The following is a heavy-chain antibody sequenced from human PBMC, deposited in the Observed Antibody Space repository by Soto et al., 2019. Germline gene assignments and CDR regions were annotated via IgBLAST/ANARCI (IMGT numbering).Heavy chain of an antibody. CDR2: INWNGGTT. J-gene: IGHJ5*02. D-gene: IGHD6-19*01. CDR3: GRGPRSSWYGTSWFVP. CDR1: GFPFDDYG. V-gene: IGHV3-20*04. Sequence: GGSLRLSCAASGFPFDDYGMGWVRQVPGKRLEWVSGINWNGGTTEYADSVKGRFSISRDNAKNSLYLQMNSLRAEDTALYYCGRGPRSSWYGTSWFVPWGQGTLVTVSS.